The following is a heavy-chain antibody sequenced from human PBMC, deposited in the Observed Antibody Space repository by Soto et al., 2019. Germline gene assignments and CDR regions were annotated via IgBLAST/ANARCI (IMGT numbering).Heavy chain of an antibody. Sequence: GESLKISCKGSGYSFSNYWIGWVRQMPGKGLEWMGFIYPGDSDTRYGPSFQGQVTISADESISTAYLQWSSLKASDTAMYYCVRHFRDDSSAYRRPDPWGQGTLVTVSS. V-gene: IGHV5-51*01. CDR3: VRHFRDDSSAYRRPDP. J-gene: IGHJ5*02. CDR2: IYPGDSDT. CDR1: GYSFSNYW. D-gene: IGHD3-22*01.